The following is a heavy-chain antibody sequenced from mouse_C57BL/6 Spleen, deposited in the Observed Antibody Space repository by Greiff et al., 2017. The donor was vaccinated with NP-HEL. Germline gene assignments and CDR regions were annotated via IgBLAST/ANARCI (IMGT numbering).Heavy chain of an antibody. Sequence: QVQLQQSGAELVKPGASVKISCKASGYAFSSYWMNWVKQRPGKGLEWIGQIYPGDGDTNYNGKFKGKATLTADKSSSTAYMQLSSLTSEDSAVYFCARGGYSNYDAMDYWGQGTSVTVSS. V-gene: IGHV1-80*01. D-gene: IGHD2-5*01. CDR1: GYAFSSYW. CDR2: IYPGDGDT. CDR3: ARGGYSNYDAMDY. J-gene: IGHJ4*01.